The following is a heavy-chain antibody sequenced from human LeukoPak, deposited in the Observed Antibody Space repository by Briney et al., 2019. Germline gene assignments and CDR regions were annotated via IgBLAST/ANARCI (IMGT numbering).Heavy chain of an antibody. V-gene: IGHV1-18*01. D-gene: IGHD2-15*01. CDR2: ISAYNGST. CDR3: ARDLWWSRDFDY. Sequence: WASVKVSCKASGYTFTSYGISWVRQAPGQGLEWMGWISAYNGSTNYAQKLQGRVTMTTDTSTSTAYMELSSLRSEDTAVYYCARDLWWSRDFDYWGQGTLVTVSS. CDR1: GYTFTSYG. J-gene: IGHJ4*02.